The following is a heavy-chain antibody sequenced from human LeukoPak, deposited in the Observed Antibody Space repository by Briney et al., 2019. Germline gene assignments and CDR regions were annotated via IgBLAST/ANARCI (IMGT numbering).Heavy chain of an antibody. D-gene: IGHD2-15*01. CDR2: INPNSGGT. J-gene: IGHJ4*02. CDR1: GYTFTGYY. V-gene: IGHV1-2*02. CDR3: ARAEHRVGYCSGGSCSVGPGGSQFDY. Sequence: ASVKVSCKASGYTFTGYYMHWVRQAPGQGLEWMGWINPNSGGTNYAQKFQGRVTMTRDTSISTAYMELSRLRSDDTAVYYCARAEHRVGYCSGGSCSVGPGGSQFDYWGQGTLVTVSS.